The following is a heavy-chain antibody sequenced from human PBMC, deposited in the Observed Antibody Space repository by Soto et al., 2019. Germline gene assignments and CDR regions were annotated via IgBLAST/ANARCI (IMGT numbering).Heavy chain of an antibody. CDR2: ISAYNGNT. Sequence: GASVKVSCKASGYTFTSYGISWVRQAPGQGLEWMGWISAYNGNTNYAQKLQGRVTMTTDTSTSTAYMELRSLRSDDTAAYYCARRYGSGSQYNWFDPWGQGTLVTVSS. J-gene: IGHJ5*02. V-gene: IGHV1-18*01. CDR3: ARRYGSGSQYNWFDP. D-gene: IGHD3-10*01. CDR1: GYTFTSYG.